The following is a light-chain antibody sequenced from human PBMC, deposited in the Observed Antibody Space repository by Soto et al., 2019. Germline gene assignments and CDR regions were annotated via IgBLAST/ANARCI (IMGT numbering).Light chain of an antibody. CDR2: AAS. CDR3: QQYNTNLFT. CDR1: QGFSSY. V-gene: IGKV1-9*01. J-gene: IGKJ3*01. Sequence: DIQLTQSPSVLSASVGDRVTITCRASQGFSSYLAWYQQKPGKAPKLLIYAASTLQSGVPSRFSGSGSGTEFTLTISSLQPDDFATYYCQQYNTNLFTFGPGTKVDNK.